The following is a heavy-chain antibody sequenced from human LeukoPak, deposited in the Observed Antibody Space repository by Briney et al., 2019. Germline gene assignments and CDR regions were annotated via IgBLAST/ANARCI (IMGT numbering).Heavy chain of an antibody. CDR1: GFTFSDYY. CDR2: ISSSGSTI. CDR3: ARDSRSGSYRRRHYYYYYGMDV. J-gene: IGHJ6*02. D-gene: IGHD3-10*01. Sequence: GGSLRLSCAASGFTFSDYYMSWIRQAPGKGLEWVSYISSSGSTIYYADYVKGRFTISRDNAKNSLYLQMNSLRAEDTAVYYCARDSRSGSYRRRHYYYYYGMDVWGQGTTVTVSS. V-gene: IGHV3-11*01.